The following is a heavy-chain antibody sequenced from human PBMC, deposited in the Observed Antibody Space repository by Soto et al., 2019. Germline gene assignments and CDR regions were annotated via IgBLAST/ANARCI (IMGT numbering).Heavy chain of an antibody. J-gene: IGHJ5*02. CDR1: GGSISGSY. D-gene: IGHD3-3*01. CDR3: ATGHYYDNWFDP. CDR2: VYYTGST. Sequence: PSETLSLTCSVSGGSISGSYWSWIRQSPGKGLEWLGYVYYTGSTNYSPSLRSRVSISVDTSKKQFSLRLSSVTAADTAVYYCATGHYYDNWFDPWGPGILVTVSS. V-gene: IGHV4-59*12.